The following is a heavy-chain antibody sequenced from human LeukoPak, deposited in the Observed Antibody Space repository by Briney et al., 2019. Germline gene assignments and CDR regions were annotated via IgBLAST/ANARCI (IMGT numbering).Heavy chain of an antibody. CDR2: IKQDGSEK. CDR1: GFTFGSYW. V-gene: IGHV3-7*01. Sequence: GGSLRLSCAASGFTFGSYWMSWVRQAPGKGREGVANIKQDGSEKYYVDSVKGRFTISRDNAKNSLYLQMNSLRAEDTAVYYRARRADGYVYFDYWGQGTLVTVSS. J-gene: IGHJ4*02. CDR3: ARRADGYVYFDY. D-gene: IGHD5-24*01.